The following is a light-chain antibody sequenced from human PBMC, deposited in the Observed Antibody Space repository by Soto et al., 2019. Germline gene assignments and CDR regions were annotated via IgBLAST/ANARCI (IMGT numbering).Light chain of an antibody. CDR3: QQYGFSPIS. Sequence: EIVMTQSPATLSVSPVGRATLSCSASQTVTNDYLAWYQQKDGQAPRLLIYDASTRATGIPDRFSGSGSGPEYTLTISRLEPEDFAVYSCQQYGFSPISFGQGTRLDIK. CDR1: QTVTNDY. V-gene: IGKV3-20*01. CDR2: DAS. J-gene: IGKJ5*01.